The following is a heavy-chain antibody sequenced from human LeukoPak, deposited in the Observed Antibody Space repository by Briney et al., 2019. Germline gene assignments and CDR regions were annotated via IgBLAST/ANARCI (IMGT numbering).Heavy chain of an antibody. J-gene: IGHJ6*02. CDR3: AKSPFYYYYGMDV. V-gene: IGHV3-9*01. CDR2: ISWNSGSI. Sequence: GRSLRLSCAASGFTFDDYAMHWVRQAPGKGLEWVSGISWNSGSIGYADSVKGRFTISRDNAKNSLYLQMNSLRAEDTALYYCAKSPFYYYYGMDVWGQGTTVTVSS. CDR1: GFTFDDYA.